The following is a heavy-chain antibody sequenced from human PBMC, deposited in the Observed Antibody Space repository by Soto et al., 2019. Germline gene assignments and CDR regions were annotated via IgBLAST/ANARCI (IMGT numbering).Heavy chain of an antibody. CDR3: AKPDTAMVLYYYYGMDV. V-gene: IGHV3-30*18. J-gene: IGHJ6*02. CDR1: GFTFSSYG. D-gene: IGHD5-18*01. CDR2: ISYDGSNK. Sequence: SLILSCAASGFTFSSYGMHWVRQAPGKGLEWVAVISYDGSNKYYADSVKGRFTISRDNSKNTLYLQMNSLRAEDTAVYYCAKPDTAMVLYYYYGMDVWGQGTTVTVSS.